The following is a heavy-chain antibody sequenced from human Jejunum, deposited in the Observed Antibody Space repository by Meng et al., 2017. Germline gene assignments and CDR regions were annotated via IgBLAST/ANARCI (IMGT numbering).Heavy chain of an antibody. CDR1: GVTVSDNY. V-gene: IGHV3-66*02. D-gene: IGHD2-2*01. Sequence: GGSLRLSCAASGVTVSDNYMSWVRQAPGKGLEWVSAIDSGGRIYYADSVKGRFTISRDNSKNTLYLQMNSLRTDDTAVYYCARDGYVTKWYHTWGQGTLVTVSS. CDR2: IDSGGRI. CDR3: ARDGYVTKWYHT. J-gene: IGHJ5*02.